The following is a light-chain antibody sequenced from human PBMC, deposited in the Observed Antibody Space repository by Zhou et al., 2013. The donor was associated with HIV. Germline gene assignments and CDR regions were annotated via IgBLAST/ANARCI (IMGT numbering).Light chain of an antibody. J-gene: IGKJ4*01. CDR2: DAS. CDR3: QQFNSYPLT. Sequence: AIQLTQSPSPLSASVGDRVTITCRASQGISSALAWYQQKPGKAPKLLIYDASSLESRVPSTFSGSGSGTDFTLTISSLQPEDFATYYCQQFNSYPLTFGGGTKVEIK. V-gene: IGKV1-13*02. CDR1: QGISSA.